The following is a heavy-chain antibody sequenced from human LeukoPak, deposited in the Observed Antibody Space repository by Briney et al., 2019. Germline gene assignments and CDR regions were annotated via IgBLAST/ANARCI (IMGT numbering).Heavy chain of an antibody. CDR2: FDPEDGET. V-gene: IGHV1-24*01. Sequence: GASVKVSCKVSGYTLTELSMHWVRQAPGKGLEWMGGFDPEDGETIYAQKFQGRVTMTEGTSTDTAYMELSSLRSEDTAVYYRATGLGDCTNGVCYYYYGMDVWGQGTTVTVSS. D-gene: IGHD2-8*01. CDR1: GYTLTELS. J-gene: IGHJ6*02. CDR3: ATGLGDCTNGVCYYYYGMDV.